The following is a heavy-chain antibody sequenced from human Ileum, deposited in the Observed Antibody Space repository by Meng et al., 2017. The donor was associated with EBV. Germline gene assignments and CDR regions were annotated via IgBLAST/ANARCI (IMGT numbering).Heavy chain of an antibody. CDR3: ATVRDGYPRLFDY. V-gene: IGHV3-74*01. D-gene: IGHD5-24*01. CDR1: GFTFSDYW. CDR2: ITSDGSST. Sequence: EGQLVESGGGLVQPGGSLRLSCAASGFTFSDYWMHWVRQAPGKGLVWVSHITSDGSSTNYADSVKGRFTISRDNAKNTLYLQMNSLRAEDAAVYYCATVRDGYPRLFDYWGQGTLVTVSS. J-gene: IGHJ4*02.